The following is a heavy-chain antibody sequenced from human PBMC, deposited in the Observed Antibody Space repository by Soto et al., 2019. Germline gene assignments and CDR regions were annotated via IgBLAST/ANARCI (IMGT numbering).Heavy chain of an antibody. CDR1: GGSISSSSYY. CDR2: IYYSGST. CDR3: ARLIFLWFGEPTRYLDD. V-gene: IGHV4-39*01. D-gene: IGHD3-10*01. J-gene: IGHJ4*02. Sequence: QLQLQESGPGLVKPSETLSVTCTVSGGSISSSSYYWGWIRQPPRKGLEWIGSIYYSGSTYYNPSLKSRVTISVDTSKNPFSLELSSVTAADTAVHYCARLIFLWFGEPTRYLDDWGQGILFTVSS.